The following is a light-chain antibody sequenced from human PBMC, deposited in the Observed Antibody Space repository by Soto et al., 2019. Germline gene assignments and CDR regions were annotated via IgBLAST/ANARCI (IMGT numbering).Light chain of an antibody. J-gene: IGLJ1*01. Sequence: QSVLTQPASVSGSPGQSITISCTGTGSDVGGYNYVSWYQHHPGKAPKLMIFDVSNRPSGVSNRFSGSKSGNTASLTISGLQAEDEADYYCSSYTASSTYVFGTGTKLTVL. CDR1: GSDVGGYNY. CDR2: DVS. V-gene: IGLV2-14*03. CDR3: SSYTASSTYV.